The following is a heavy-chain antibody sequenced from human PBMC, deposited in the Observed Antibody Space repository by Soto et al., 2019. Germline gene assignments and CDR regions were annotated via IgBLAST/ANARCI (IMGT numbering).Heavy chain of an antibody. D-gene: IGHD3-10*01. J-gene: IGHJ4*02. CDR1: GYSFTNYE. Sequence: QVQLVQSGAEVKKPGASVKVSCRASGYSFTNYEITWVRQAPGQGLEWMGWMNPYNGNTAYAQDFVGRVSMTRNTSISTAYLELSSRRPEDTAVYYCARGPGDLGYFDYWGQGALVSVSS. CDR2: MNPYNGNT. V-gene: IGHV1-8*01. CDR3: ARGPGDLGYFDY.